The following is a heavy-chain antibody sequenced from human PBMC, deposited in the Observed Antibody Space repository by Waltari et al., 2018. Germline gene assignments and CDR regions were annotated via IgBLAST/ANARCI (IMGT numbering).Heavy chain of an antibody. Sequence: QLQLQESGPGLVKPSGTLSLTCVVSGDSLISNYFWSWVRQSPGKGREWIGQVKRGGGTNDSPSFASRVIMSLDTSINHFSLNMQSATAADTAVYYCARDRGGGLYLDSWGRGILVSVSP. J-gene: IGHJ4*02. CDR3: ARDRGGGLYLDS. CDR2: VKRGGGT. D-gene: IGHD2-15*01. CDR1: GDSLISNYF. V-gene: IGHV4-4*02.